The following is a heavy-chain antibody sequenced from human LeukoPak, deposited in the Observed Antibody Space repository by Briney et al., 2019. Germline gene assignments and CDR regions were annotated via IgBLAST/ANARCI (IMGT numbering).Heavy chain of an antibody. V-gene: IGHV1-18*01. Sequence: ASVKVSYKASGYTFTSYGISWARQAPRQGLEWMGWISAYNGNTNYAQKLQGRVTMTTDTSTSTAYMELRSLRSDDTAVYYCARHPPHYYDSSGYYYQNRHAFDIWGQGTMVTVSS. CDR3: ARHPPHYYDSSGYYYQNRHAFDI. D-gene: IGHD3-22*01. J-gene: IGHJ3*02. CDR1: GYTFTSYG. CDR2: ISAYNGNT.